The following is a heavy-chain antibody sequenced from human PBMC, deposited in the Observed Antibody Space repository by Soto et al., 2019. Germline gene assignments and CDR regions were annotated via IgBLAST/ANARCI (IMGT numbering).Heavy chain of an antibody. CDR3: ARLRASSWYLGGYLDY. D-gene: IGHD6-19*01. CDR1: GFTFSDYD. J-gene: IGHJ4*03. V-gene: IGHV3-11*06. Sequence: AGSLVLSCAASGFTFSDYDMSWIRQAPGKGLGWVSYVVSSSAYTNYADSVKGRFTISRDNAKNSLDLEMNSLRAEDTAVYYCARLRASSWYLGGYLDYWGHGTLVTVSS. CDR2: VVSSSAYT.